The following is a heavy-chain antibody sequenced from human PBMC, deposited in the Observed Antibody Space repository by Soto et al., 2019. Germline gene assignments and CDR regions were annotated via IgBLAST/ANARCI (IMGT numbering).Heavy chain of an antibody. V-gene: IGHV3-30*03. D-gene: IGHD1-26*01. J-gene: IGHJ4*02. CDR2: ISYDGSNK. CDR3: AVSGSYNGYYFDY. CDR1: GFTFSSYG. Sequence: QVQLVESGGGVVQPGRSLRLSCAASGFTFSSYGMHWVRQAPGKGLEWVAVISYDGSNKYYADSVKGRFTISRDNSKNTLYLQMNSLRAEDTAVYYCAVSGSYNGYYFDYWGQGTLDTVSS.